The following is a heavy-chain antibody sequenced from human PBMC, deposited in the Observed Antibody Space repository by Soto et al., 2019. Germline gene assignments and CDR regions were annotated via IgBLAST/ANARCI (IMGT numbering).Heavy chain of an antibody. J-gene: IGHJ6*03. CDR1: GGSISSYY. Sequence: SETLSLTCTVSGGSISSYYWSWIRQPPGKGLEWIGYIYYSGSTNYNPSLKSRVTISVDTSKNQFSLKLSSVTAADTAVYYCARFNYGDPTSYYYYYYMDVWGKGTTVTVSS. CDR2: IYYSGST. CDR3: ARFNYGDPTSYYYYYYMDV. D-gene: IGHD4-17*01. V-gene: IGHV4-59*01.